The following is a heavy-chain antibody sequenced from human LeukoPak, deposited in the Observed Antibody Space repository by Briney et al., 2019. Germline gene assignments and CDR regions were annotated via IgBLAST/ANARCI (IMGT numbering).Heavy chain of an antibody. CDR3: AKGYGSYFLGAFDY. J-gene: IGHJ4*02. CDR1: GFTFSSYA. Sequence: GGSLRLSCAASGFTFSSYAMSWVRQAPGKGLEWVSAISGSGGSTYYADSVKGRFTISRDNSKNTLYLQMNSLRAEGTAVYYCAKGYGSYFLGAFDYWGQGTLVTVPS. CDR2: ISGSGGST. V-gene: IGHV3-23*01. D-gene: IGHD1-26*01.